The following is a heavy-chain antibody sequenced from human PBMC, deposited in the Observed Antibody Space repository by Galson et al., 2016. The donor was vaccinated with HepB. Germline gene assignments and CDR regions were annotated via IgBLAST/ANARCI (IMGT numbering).Heavy chain of an antibody. CDR1: GYTFTKSD. V-gene: IGHV1-8*01. CDR3: AREGVIVAAKRVYYGMDV. Sequence: SVKVSCKASGYTFTKSDINWVRQAPGQGPEWMGWMNPNSGNTGSAQKFQGRVTMTRNKYISTAYMELSSLRIEDTAVYYCAREGVIVAAKRVYYGMDVCGQGTTVTVSS. CDR2: MNPNSGNT. J-gene: IGHJ6*02. D-gene: IGHD1-26*01.